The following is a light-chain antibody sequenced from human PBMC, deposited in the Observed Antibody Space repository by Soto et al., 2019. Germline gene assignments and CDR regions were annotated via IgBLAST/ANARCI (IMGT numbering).Light chain of an antibody. CDR3: QQSGSSPGT. J-gene: IGKJ1*01. V-gene: IGKV3-20*01. Sequence: EIVFTQSPCTLSLSPGERATLSCRASQSVRDRYLAWYQQKPGQAPSLLIYDTSTRATGVPDRFSGSGSGTDFALTISRVEPEDFAIYFCQQSGSSPGTFGQGTKVDIK. CDR2: DTS. CDR1: QSVRDRY.